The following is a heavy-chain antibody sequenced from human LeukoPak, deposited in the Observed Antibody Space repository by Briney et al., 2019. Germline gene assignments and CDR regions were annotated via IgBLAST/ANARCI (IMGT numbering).Heavy chain of an antibody. J-gene: IGHJ4*02. D-gene: IGHD1/OR15-1a*01. CDR1: GFTFSAYS. CDR3: AVMAGNNNNYYFDY. CDR2: ISGGGGST. V-gene: IGHV3-23*01. Sequence: GGSLRLSCATSGFTFSAYSLSWVRQAPGKGLEWVSSISGGGGSTYYADSVKGRFTISRDNSKNTLYLQLNSLRGEDTAVYYCAVMAGNNNNYYFDYWGQGTLVTVSS.